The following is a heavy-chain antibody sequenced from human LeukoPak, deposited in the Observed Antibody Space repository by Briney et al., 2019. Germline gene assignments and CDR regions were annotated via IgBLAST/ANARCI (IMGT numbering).Heavy chain of an antibody. V-gene: IGHV3-30*02. J-gene: IGHJ4*02. Sequence: GGSLRLSCAASGFTFSTYGMHWVRQAPGKGLEWVAFIGHDATKIYYADSVQGRFTISRDNSKNTLYLEMNSLSGEDTALYYCAKDHVTWGNRYFDHWGQGTLGTVSP. CDR2: IGHDATKI. D-gene: IGHD3-16*01. CDR1: GFTFSTYG. CDR3: AKDHVTWGNRYFDH.